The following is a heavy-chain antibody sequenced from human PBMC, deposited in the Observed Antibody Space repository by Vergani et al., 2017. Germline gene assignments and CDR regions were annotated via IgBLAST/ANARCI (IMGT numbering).Heavy chain of an antibody. CDR1: GGTFSSYT. D-gene: IGHD4-11*01. J-gene: IGHJ5*02. Sequence: QVQLVQSGAEVKKPGSSVKVSCKASGGTFSSYTISWVRQAPGQGLEWMGWISAYNGNTNYAQKLQGRVTMTTDTSTSTAYMELRSLRSDDTAVYYCARDYSNPGLDNWFDPWGQGTLVTVSS. V-gene: IGHV1-18*01. CDR3: ARDYSNPGLDNWFDP. CDR2: ISAYNGNT.